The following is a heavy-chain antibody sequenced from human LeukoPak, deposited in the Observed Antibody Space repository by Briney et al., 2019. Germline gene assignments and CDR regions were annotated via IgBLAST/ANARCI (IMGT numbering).Heavy chain of an antibody. CDR2: ISGTGSGGST. Sequence: GGSLRLSCTASGFTFSSYAMSWVRQSPGKGLEWVSSISGTGSGGSTYYADSVKGRFTISRDNSKNTLYLQMNSLRAEDTAVYYCARDRVYGSGTYDNEELDYWGQGTLVTVSS. V-gene: IGHV3-23*01. CDR3: ARDRVYGSGTYDNEELDY. D-gene: IGHD3-10*01. CDR1: GFTFSSYA. J-gene: IGHJ4*02.